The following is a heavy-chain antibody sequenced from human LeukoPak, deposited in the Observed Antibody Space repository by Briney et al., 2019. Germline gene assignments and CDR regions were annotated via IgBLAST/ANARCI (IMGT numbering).Heavy chain of an antibody. Sequence: SETLSLTCAVSGGSISSYYWTWIRQPPGKGLEWVGHIQNSAIYRAKIKSSPSLQSRVSLSIDTSKNQVSLTVNSVTAADTAVYYCARLRTTLYCSMDVWGPGTAVTVSS. V-gene: IGHV4-59*08. CDR3: ARLRTTLYCSMDV. D-gene: IGHD1-1*01. J-gene: IGHJ6*02. CDR1: GGSISSYY. CDR2: IQNSAIYRAKI.